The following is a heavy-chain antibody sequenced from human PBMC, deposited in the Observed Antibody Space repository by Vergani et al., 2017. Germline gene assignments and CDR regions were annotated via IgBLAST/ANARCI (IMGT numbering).Heavy chain of an antibody. V-gene: IGHV4-31*03. CDR3: ARGHCSRTSCYSRGGTDY. D-gene: IGHD2-2*02. J-gene: IGHJ4*02. CDR2: IYYSGST. Sequence: QVQLQESGPGLVKPSQTLSLTCTVSGGSISSGGYYWSWIRQHPGKGLEWIGYIYYSGSTYYNPSLKSRVTISVDTSKNQFSLKLSSVTAADTAVYYCARGHCSRTSCYSRGGTDYWGQGTLVTVSS. CDR1: GGSISSGGYY.